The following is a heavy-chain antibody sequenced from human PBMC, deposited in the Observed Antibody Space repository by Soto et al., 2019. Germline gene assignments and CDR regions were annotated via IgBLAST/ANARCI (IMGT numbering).Heavy chain of an antibody. J-gene: IGHJ1*01. D-gene: IGHD6-13*01. CDR1: GYSFTSYW. V-gene: IGHV5-51*01. Sequence: GESLKISCKGSGYSFTSYWIGWVRQMPGKGLEWMGIIYPGDSDTRYSPSFQGQVTISAAKSISTAYLQWTSLKASDTAMYYCARTGAYSSSWYEYFQHWGQGTLVTVSS. CDR2: IYPGDSDT. CDR3: ARTGAYSSSWYEYFQH.